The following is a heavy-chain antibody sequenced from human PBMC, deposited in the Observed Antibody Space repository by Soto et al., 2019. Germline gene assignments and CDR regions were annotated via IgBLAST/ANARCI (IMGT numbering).Heavy chain of an antibody. CDR2: ISSSGSTT. J-gene: IGHJ6*02. Sequence: EVQLVESGGGLVQPGGSLRLSCAASGFTFSSYSMHWVRQAPGKGLEWVSFISSSGSTTYYEDSVKGRFTISRDNFKKSQYLQKNSLRNEDTAVYYCGSYCSSTSCYLTYYYYGMDVWGQGTTVTVSS. D-gene: IGHD2-2*01. V-gene: IGHV3-48*02. CDR1: GFTFSSYS. CDR3: GSYCSSTSCYLTYYYYGMDV.